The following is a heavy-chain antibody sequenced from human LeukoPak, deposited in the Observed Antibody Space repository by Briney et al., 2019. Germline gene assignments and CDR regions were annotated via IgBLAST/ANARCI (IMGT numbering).Heavy chain of an antibody. CDR2: INHSGST. CDR3: ARGLSHITIFGVVKPFDY. CDR1: GGSFSGYY. D-gene: IGHD3-3*01. Sequence: SETLSLTCAVYGGSFSGYYWSWIRQPPGKGLEWIGEINHSGSTNYNPSLKSRVTISVDTSKNQFSLKLSSVTAAGTAVYYCARGLSHITIFGVVKPFDYWGQGTLVTVSS. V-gene: IGHV4-34*01. J-gene: IGHJ4*02.